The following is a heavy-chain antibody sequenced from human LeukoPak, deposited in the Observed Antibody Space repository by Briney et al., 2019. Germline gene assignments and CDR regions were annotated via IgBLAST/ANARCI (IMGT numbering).Heavy chain of an antibody. V-gene: IGHV3-30-3*01. D-gene: IGHD3-9*01. J-gene: IGHJ3*02. CDR2: ISYDGSNK. CDR1: GFTLSSYA. CDR3: ARGEVLRYFDWLPEGDAFDI. Sequence: GGSLRLSCAASGFTLSSYAMHWVRQAPGKGLEWVAVISYDGSNKYYADSVKGRFTISRDNSKNTLYLQMNSLRAEDTAVYYCARGEVLRYFDWLPEGDAFDIWGQGTMVTVSS.